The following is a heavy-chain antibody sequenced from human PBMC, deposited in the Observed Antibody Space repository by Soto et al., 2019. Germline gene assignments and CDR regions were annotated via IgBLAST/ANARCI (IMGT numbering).Heavy chain of an antibody. D-gene: IGHD2-21*02. CDR1: GFTFSSYA. CDR2: ISGSGGST. Sequence: WAASGFTFSSYAMSWVRQAPGKGLEWVSAISGSGGSTYYADSVKGRFTVSRDNSKNTLYLQMNSLRAEDTAVYYCAKIGIVVVTDTRTYYFDYWGQGTLVTVSS. CDR3: AKIGIVVVTDTRTYYFDY. J-gene: IGHJ4*02. V-gene: IGHV3-23*01.